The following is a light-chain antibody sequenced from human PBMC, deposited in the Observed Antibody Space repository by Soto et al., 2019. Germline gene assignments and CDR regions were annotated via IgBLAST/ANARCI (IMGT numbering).Light chain of an antibody. CDR1: ESVSSSY. V-gene: IGKV3-20*01. Sequence: EIVLTQSPGTLSLSPGERATLSCRASESVSSSYVAWYPQKPGQATRLLIYGPTSRSTVIPDRFSGSGSATLHTNTMSRLEPEEFAVSYGQQYGNWLPSTFGRAITLETK. CDR3: QQYGNWLPST. CDR2: GPT. J-gene: IGKJ2*01.